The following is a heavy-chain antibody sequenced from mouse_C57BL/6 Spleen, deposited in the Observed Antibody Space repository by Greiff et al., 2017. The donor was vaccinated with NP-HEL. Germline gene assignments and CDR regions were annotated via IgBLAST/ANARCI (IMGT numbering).Heavy chain of an antibody. CDR1: GYTFTDYE. J-gene: IGHJ1*03. CDR2: IDPETGGT. Sequence: VQLQQSGAELVRPGASVTLSCKASGYTFTDYEMHWVKQTPVHGLEWIGAIDPETGGTAYNQKFKGKAILTADKSSSTAYMELRSLTSEDSAVYYCTRVTVVEGYWYLDVWGTGTTVTVSS. CDR3: TRVTVVEGYWYLDV. V-gene: IGHV1-15*01. D-gene: IGHD1-1*01.